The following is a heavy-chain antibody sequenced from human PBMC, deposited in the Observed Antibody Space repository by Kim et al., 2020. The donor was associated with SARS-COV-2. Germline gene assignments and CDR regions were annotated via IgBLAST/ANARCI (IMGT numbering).Heavy chain of an antibody. CDR2: SYI. Sequence: SYIYYADSVKGRFTISRDNAKNSLYLQMNSLRAEDTAVYYCASPIAVGGYWGQGTLVTVSS. CDR3: ASPIAVGGY. V-gene: IGHV3-21*01. D-gene: IGHD6-19*01. J-gene: IGHJ4*02.